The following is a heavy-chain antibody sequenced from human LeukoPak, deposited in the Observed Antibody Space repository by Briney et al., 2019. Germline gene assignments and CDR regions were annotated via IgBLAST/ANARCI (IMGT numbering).Heavy chain of an antibody. D-gene: IGHD3-16*02. Sequence: PGRSLRLSCAASGFTFSSYAMHWVRQAPGKGLEWVAVISYDGSNKYYADSVRGRFTISRDNSKNTLYLQMNSLRAEDTAVYYCAREITFGGVIVSYYFDYWGQGTLVTVSS. V-gene: IGHV3-30-3*01. CDR1: GFTFSSYA. CDR3: AREITFGGVIVSYYFDY. J-gene: IGHJ4*02. CDR2: ISYDGSNK.